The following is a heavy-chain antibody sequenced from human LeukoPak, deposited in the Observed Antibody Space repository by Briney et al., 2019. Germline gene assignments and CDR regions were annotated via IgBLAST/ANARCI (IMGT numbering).Heavy chain of an antibody. CDR3: ARGLHYDFWSGYWFDY. D-gene: IGHD3-3*01. CDR2: IIPIFGTA. CDR1: GGTFSSYA. J-gene: IGHJ4*02. V-gene: IGHV1-69*15. Sequence: ASVKVSCKASGGTFSSYAISWVRQAPGQGLEWMGRIIPIFGTANYAQKFQGRVTITADESTSTAYMELSSLRSEDTAVYYCARGLHYDFWSGYWFDYWGQGTLVTVSS.